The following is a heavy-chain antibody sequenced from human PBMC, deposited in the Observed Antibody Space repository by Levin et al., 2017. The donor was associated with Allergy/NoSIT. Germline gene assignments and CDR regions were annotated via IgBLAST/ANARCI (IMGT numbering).Heavy chain of an antibody. CDR3: ARGRALRYFDSLPDFAFDI. J-gene: IGHJ3*02. V-gene: IGHV1-2*02. Sequence: GASVKVSCKASGYTFTGYYMHWVRQAPGQGLEWMGWINPNSGGTNFAQKFQGRVTVTRDTSINTAYMELSRLRSDDTAVYFCARGRALRYFDSLPDFAFDIWGQGTMVIVSS. D-gene: IGHD3-9*01. CDR1: GYTFTGYY. CDR2: INPNSGGT.